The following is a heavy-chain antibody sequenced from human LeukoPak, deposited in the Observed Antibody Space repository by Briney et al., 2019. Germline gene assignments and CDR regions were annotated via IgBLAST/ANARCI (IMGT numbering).Heavy chain of an antibody. CDR2: IRYDGSNT. CDR1: TFTFSDYA. J-gene: IGHJ6*03. Sequence: GGSLRLSCEASTFTFSDYAMHWVRQAPGKGLEWVAFIRYDGSNTYYADYAKGRFTISRDNSKNTLYLQMDSLRAEDTAVFYCAKDGVLLAPGIYWYMDVWGRGTTVTVSS. D-gene: IGHD2-8*02. V-gene: IGHV3-30*02. CDR3: AKDGVLLAPGIYWYMDV.